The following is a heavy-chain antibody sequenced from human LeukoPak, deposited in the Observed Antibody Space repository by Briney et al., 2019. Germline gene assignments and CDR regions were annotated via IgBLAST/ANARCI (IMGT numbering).Heavy chain of an antibody. J-gene: IGHJ4*02. CDR2: ISTGGSTI. CDR3: ARQIYDYIWGTYRGRGSYFDF. CDR1: GFSFSSYE. Sequence: PGGSLRLSCAASGFSFSSYEMNWVRQAPGKGLEWVSYISTGGSTIYYGDSVKGRFTASRDNAKKSLYLQMNSLRAEDTAVYYCARQIYDYIWGTYRGRGSYFDFWGQGTLVTVSS. D-gene: IGHD3-16*02. V-gene: IGHV3-48*03.